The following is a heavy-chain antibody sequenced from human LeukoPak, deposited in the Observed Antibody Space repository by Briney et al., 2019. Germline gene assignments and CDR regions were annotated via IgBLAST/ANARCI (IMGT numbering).Heavy chain of an antibody. CDR2: INPNSGGT. D-gene: IGHD2-15*01. CDR3: ARVPGFCSGGSCYF. CDR1: GYTFTGYY. Sequence: ASVKLSCNSAGYTFTGYYMHGVRQAPGQGLEWMGWINPNSGGTNYAQKFQGRVTMTRDTSISTAYMELSRLRSDDTAVYYCARVPGFCSGGSCYFWGQATVPTVSS. V-gene: IGHV1-2*02. J-gene: IGHJ4*02.